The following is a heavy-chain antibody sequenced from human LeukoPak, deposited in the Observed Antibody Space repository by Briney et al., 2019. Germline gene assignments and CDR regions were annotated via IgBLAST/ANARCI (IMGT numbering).Heavy chain of an antibody. D-gene: IGHD3-9*01. CDR2: IYYSGST. CDR1: GGSISSSSYY. CDR3: ARLVLKSRLFDP. V-gene: IGHV4-39*01. J-gene: IGHJ5*02. Sequence: KSSETLSLTCTVSGGSISSSSYYWGWIRQPPGKGLEWIGSIYYSGSTYYNPSLKSRVTISVDTSKNQFSLKLSSVTAADTAVYYCARLVLKSRLFDPWGQGNLVTVSS.